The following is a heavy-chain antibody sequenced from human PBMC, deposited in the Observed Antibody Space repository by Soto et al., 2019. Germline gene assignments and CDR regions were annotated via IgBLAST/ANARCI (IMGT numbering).Heavy chain of an antibody. Sequence: SETLSLTCTVSGGSISSSSYYWGWIRQPPGKGLEWIGSIYYSGSTYYNPSLKSRVTISVDTSKNQFSLKLSSVTAADTAVYYCARQVYGGNFDYWGQGTLVTVSS. V-gene: IGHV4-39*01. J-gene: IGHJ4*02. D-gene: IGHD2-15*01. CDR2: IYYSGST. CDR1: GGSISSSSYY. CDR3: ARQVYGGNFDY.